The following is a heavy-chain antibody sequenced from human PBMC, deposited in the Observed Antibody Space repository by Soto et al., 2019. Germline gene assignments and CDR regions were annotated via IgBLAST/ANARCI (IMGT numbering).Heavy chain of an antibody. J-gene: IGHJ5*02. CDR2: IYYSGST. CDR1: GGSISSGDYY. D-gene: IGHD6-13*01. CDR3: ARDRYSSSYLWFDP. V-gene: IGHV4-30-4*01. Sequence: SETLSLTCTVSGGSISSGDYYWSWIRQPPGKGLEWIGYIYYSGSTYYNPSLKSRVTISVDTSKNQFSMKLRSVTAADTAVYYCARDRYSSSYLWFDPWGQGTLVTVSS.